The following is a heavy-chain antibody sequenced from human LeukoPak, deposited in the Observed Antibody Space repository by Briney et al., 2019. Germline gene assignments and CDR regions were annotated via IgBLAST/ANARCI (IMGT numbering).Heavy chain of an antibody. D-gene: IGHD1-26*01. CDR3: ARDGRELLHVDPYFDY. CDR1: GFTFSSYE. Sequence: GGSLRLSCAASGFTFSSYEMNWVRQAPGKGLEWVAVISYDGSNKYYADSVKGRFTISRDNSKNTLYLQMNSLRAEDTAVYYCARDGRELLHVDPYFDYWGQGTLVTVSS. V-gene: IGHV3-30*04. CDR2: ISYDGSNK. J-gene: IGHJ4*02.